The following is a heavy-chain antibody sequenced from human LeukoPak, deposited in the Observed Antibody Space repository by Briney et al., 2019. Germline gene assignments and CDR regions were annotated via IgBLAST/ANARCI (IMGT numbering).Heavy chain of an antibody. Sequence: GGSLRLSCAASGFTFSSYGMHWVRQAPGKGLEWVAVIWYDGSNKYYADSVKGRFTISRDNSKNTLYLQMNSLRAEDTAVYYCAKGPHFLLLYYFDYWGQGTLVTVSS. CDR1: GFTFSSYG. V-gene: IGHV3-33*06. CDR3: AKGPHFLLLYYFDY. D-gene: IGHD2/OR15-2a*01. CDR2: IWYDGSNK. J-gene: IGHJ4*02.